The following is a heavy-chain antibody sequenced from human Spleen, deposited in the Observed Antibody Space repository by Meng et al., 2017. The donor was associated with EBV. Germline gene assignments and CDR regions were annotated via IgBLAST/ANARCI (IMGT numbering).Heavy chain of an antibody. Sequence: GHLKESVPRLGKPSENLSLTCSVSGGSIRSFYWSWIMQPPGKGLEWIGYINYLGGTNYNPSLKSRVTISVATSKNQLSLTLTSVTGADTAVYYCARATPGYSYGYTDSWGQGILVTVSS. V-gene: IGHV4-59*01. CDR1: GGSIRSFY. J-gene: IGHJ4*02. D-gene: IGHD5-18*01. CDR3: ARATPGYSYGYTDS. CDR2: INYLGGT.